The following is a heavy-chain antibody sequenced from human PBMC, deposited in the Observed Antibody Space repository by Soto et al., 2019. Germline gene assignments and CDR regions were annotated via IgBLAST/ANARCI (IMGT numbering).Heavy chain of an antibody. J-gene: IGHJ4*02. CDR1: GFSFDDYG. D-gene: IGHD2-2*03. Sequence: EVQLVESGGGSVQPGRSLRLSCEVSGFSFDDYGMHWVRQGPGKGLEWVSGISWDSGDIYYVDSVKGRFTISRDNAKKSLYLQMNSLGTEDTALYYCARDNDLDRDGPFDYWGQGILVTVSS. V-gene: IGHV3-9*01. CDR3: ARDNDLDRDGPFDY. CDR2: ISWDSGDI.